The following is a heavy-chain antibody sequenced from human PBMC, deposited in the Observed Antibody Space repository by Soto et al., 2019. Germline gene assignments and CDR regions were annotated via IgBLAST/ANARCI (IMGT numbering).Heavy chain of an antibody. CDR2: IIPILGIA. V-gene: IGHV1-69*02. CDR3: APTAARGDGY. CDR1: GGTFSSYT. D-gene: IGHD3-10*01. Sequence: QVQLVQSGAEVKKPGSSVKVSCKASGGTFSSYTISWVRQAPGQGLEWMGRIIPILGIANYAQKFQGRVMITADKSTSTAYMELSSLRSEDTAVYYCAPTAARGDGYWGQGTLVTVSS. J-gene: IGHJ4*02.